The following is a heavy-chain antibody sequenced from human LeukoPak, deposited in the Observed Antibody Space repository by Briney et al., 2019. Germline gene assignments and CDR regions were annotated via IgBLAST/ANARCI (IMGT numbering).Heavy chain of an antibody. CDR3: ADVGYYDSSGSFNY. Sequence: PGGSLRLSCAASGFTFSSYAMSWVRQAPGKGLEWVSAISGSGGSTYYADSVRGRFTISRDNSKNTLYLQMNSLRAEDTAVYYCADVGYYDSSGSFNYWGQGTLVTVSS. CDR2: ISGSGGST. V-gene: IGHV3-23*01. J-gene: IGHJ4*02. D-gene: IGHD3-22*01. CDR1: GFTFSSYA.